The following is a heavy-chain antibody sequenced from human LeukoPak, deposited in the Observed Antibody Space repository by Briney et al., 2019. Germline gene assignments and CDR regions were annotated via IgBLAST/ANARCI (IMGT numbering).Heavy chain of an antibody. D-gene: IGHD6-13*01. CDR2: ISWDSGSI. CDR3: AKGRLRGYSSSWLFDY. CDR1: GFTFSSYG. V-gene: IGHV3-9*01. Sequence: GGSLRLSCAASGFTFSSYGMHWVRQAPGKGLEWVSGISWDSGSIGYADSVKGRFTISRDNAKNSLYLQMNSLRAEDTALYYCAKGRLRGYSSSWLFDYWGQGTLVSVSS. J-gene: IGHJ4*02.